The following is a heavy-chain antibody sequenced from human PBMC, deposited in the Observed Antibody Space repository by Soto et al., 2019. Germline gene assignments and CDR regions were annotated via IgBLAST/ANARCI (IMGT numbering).Heavy chain of an antibody. CDR1: GGTVSSYT. J-gene: IGHJ6*02. D-gene: IGHD5-12*01. CDR2: IIPILGIA. V-gene: IGHV1-69*02. Sequence: GASVKVSCKASGGTVSSYTISWVRQAPGQGLEWMGRIIPILGIANYAQKFQGRVTITADKSTSTAYMELSSLRSEDTAVYYCARASYSGYEDYYYYYGMDVWGQGTTVTVS. CDR3: ARASYSGYEDYYYYYGMDV.